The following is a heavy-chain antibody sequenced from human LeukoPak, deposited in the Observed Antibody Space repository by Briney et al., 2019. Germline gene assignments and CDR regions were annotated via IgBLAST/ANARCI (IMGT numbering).Heavy chain of an antibody. CDR1: GGSISSGSYY. V-gene: IGHV4-61*02. CDR3: ARDTYDFWSGYWPN. J-gene: IGHJ4*02. D-gene: IGHD3-3*01. CDR2: IYTSGST. Sequence: SETLSLTCTVSGGSISSGSYYWSWIRQPAGKGLEWIGRIYTSGSTNYNPSLKSRVTISVDTSKNQFSLKLSSVTAADTAVYYCARDTYDFWSGYWPNWGQGTLVIISS.